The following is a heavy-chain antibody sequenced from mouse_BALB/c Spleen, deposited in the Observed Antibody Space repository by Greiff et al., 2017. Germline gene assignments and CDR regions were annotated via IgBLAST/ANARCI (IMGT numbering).Heavy chain of an antibody. CDR1: GFTFSSYT. CDR2: ISNGGGST. Sequence: EVKLVESGGGLVQPGGSLKLSCAASGFTFSSYTMSWVRQTPDKRLEWVAYISNGGGSTYYPDTVKGRFTISRDNAKNTLYLQMSSLKSEDTAMYYCARHRYDYDVYFDYWGQGTTRTVSS. J-gene: IGHJ2*01. D-gene: IGHD2-4*01. CDR3: ARHRYDYDVYFDY. V-gene: IGHV5-12-2*01.